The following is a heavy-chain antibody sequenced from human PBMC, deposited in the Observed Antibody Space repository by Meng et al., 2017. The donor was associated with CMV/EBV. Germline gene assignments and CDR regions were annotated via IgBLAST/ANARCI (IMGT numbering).Heavy chain of an antibody. Sequence: GESLKISCTASGFTFGDYAMSWVRQAPGKGLEWVGFIRSKAYGGTTEYAASVKGRFTISRDDSKSIAYLQMNSLKTEDTAVYYRTRAPADYYDSSGYYQAPDYWGQGTMVTVSS. D-gene: IGHD3-22*01. J-gene: IGHJ4*02. CDR2: IRSKAYGGTT. V-gene: IGHV3-49*04. CDR1: GFTFGDYA. CDR3: TRAPADYYDSSGYYQAPDY.